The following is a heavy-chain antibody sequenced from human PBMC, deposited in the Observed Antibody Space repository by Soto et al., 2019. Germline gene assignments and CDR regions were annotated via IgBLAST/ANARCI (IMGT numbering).Heavy chain of an antibody. D-gene: IGHD6-6*01. V-gene: IGHV3-23*01. Sequence: PGVSLRLSCAASGFTVSSNYMSWVRQAPGKGLEWVSAISGSGGSTYYADSVKGRFTISRDNSKNTLYLQMNSLRAEDTAVYYCAKYAQGSSFYFDYWGQGTLVTVSS. CDR2: ISGSGGST. CDR3: AKYAQGSSFYFDY. CDR1: GFTVSSNY. J-gene: IGHJ4*02.